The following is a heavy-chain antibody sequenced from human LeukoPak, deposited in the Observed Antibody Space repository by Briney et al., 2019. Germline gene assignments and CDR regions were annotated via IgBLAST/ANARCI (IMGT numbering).Heavy chain of an antibody. CDR1: GYTFTSYG. CDR3: ARVGRITVFGVYYYGMDV. CDR2: ISAYNGNT. Sequence: ASVKVSCKASGYTFTSYGISWVRQAPGQGLEWMGWISAYNGNTNYAQKLQGRVTMTTDTSTSTAYMELRSLRSDDTAVYYCARVGRITVFGVYYYGMDVWGQGTTVTVSS. V-gene: IGHV1-18*01. D-gene: IGHD3-3*01. J-gene: IGHJ6*02.